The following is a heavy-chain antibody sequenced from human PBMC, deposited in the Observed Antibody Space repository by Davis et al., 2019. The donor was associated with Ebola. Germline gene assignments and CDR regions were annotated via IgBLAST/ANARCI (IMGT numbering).Heavy chain of an antibody. J-gene: IGHJ4*02. CDR1: GFTFSSYA. CDR2: ISGSGGST. V-gene: IGHV3-23*01. Sequence: GESLKISCAASGFTFSSYAMSWVRQAPGKGLEWVSAISGSGGSTYYADSVKGRFTLSRDNSKNTLYLQMNSLRVEDTAAYYCAKSLWGDGSTPYFDYWGQGTLVTVSS. D-gene: IGHD3-10*01. CDR3: AKSLWGDGSTPYFDY.